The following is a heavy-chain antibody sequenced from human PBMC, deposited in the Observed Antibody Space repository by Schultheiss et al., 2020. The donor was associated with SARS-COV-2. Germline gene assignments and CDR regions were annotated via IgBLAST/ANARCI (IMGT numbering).Heavy chain of an antibody. CDR2: INHSGST. V-gene: IGHV4-34*01. D-gene: IGHD2-2*01. CDR3: ARGKRCSSTSCYRNWFDP. Sequence: SETLSLTCAVYGGSFSGYYWSWIRQPPGKGLEWFGEINHSGSTNYNPSLKSRVTISVDTSKNQFSLKLSSVTAADTAVYYCARGKRCSSTSCYRNWFDPWGQGTLVTVSS. J-gene: IGHJ5*02. CDR1: GGSFSGYY.